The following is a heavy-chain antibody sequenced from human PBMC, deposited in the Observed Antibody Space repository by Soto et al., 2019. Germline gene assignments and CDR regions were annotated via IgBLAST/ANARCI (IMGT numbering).Heavy chain of an antibody. D-gene: IGHD3-9*01. J-gene: IGHJ4*02. V-gene: IGHV3-23*01. CDR2: IGSGGSPT. CDR3: AKGALSTYFD. CDR1: EFTFSTYA. Sequence: LRLSCAASEFTFSTYAMSWVRQAPGKGLEWVSSIGSGGSPTYYADSVKGRFTISRDNSKNTLYLQMNSLRAEDTAVYYCAKGALSTYFDWGQGTLVTVSS.